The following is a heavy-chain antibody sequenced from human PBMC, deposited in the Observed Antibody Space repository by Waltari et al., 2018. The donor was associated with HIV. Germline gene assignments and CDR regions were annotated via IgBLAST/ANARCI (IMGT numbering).Heavy chain of an antibody. D-gene: IGHD6-19*01. Sequence: QVHLVESGGGVVQPGRSLRLSCAASGFTFRTYGMHWVRQAPGKGLEWVAVIWYDGSNKYYADSVKGRFTISRDNSKNTLYLQMNSLRAEDTAVYYCARMASSSGWYVFDYWGQGTLVTVSS. CDR3: ARMASSSGWYVFDY. CDR1: GFTFRTYG. V-gene: IGHV3-33*01. J-gene: IGHJ4*02. CDR2: IWYDGSNK.